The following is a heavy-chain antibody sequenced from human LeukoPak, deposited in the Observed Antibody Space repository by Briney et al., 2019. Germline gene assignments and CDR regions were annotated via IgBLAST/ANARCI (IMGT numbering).Heavy chain of an antibody. V-gene: IGHV1-69*06. D-gene: IGHD3-10*01. CDR1: GGTFSSYA. J-gene: IGHJ5*02. Sequence: GSSVKVSCKASGGTFSSYAISWVRQAPGQGPEWMGGIIPIFVTANYAQKFQGRVTITADKSTSTAYMELSSLRSEDTAVYYCASGSGGAWFDPWGQGTLVTVSS. CDR2: IIPIFVTA. CDR3: ASGSGGAWFDP.